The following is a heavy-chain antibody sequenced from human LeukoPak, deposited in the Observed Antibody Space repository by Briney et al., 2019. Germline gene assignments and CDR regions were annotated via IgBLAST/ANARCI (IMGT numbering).Heavy chain of an antibody. J-gene: IGHJ4*02. CDR3: ARGRSSSGFDY. CDR2: INHSGST. Sequence: PSETLSLTCAVYGGSFSGYYWSWIRQPPGKGLEWIGEINHSGSTNHNPSLKSRVTISVDTSKNQFSLKLSSVTAADTAVYYCARGRSSSGFDYWGQGTLVTVSS. CDR1: GGSFSGYY. V-gene: IGHV4-34*01. D-gene: IGHD6-19*01.